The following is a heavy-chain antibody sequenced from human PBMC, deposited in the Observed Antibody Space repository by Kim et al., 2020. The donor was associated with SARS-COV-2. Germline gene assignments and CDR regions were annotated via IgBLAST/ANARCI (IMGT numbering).Heavy chain of an antibody. CDR2: IFCDSHGI. Sequence: GGSLRLSCTASGFTSADHAMHWVRQAPGKGLEWVSGIFCDSHGIDYADSVKGRFTVSRDNAKNSLNLQMNKLRAEDTAFYFCVKDIKAGGLDSWGQGALVTVSS. V-gene: IGHV3-9*02. CDR3: VKDIKAGGLDS. CDR1: GFTSADHA. D-gene: IGHD2-15*01. J-gene: IGHJ4*02.